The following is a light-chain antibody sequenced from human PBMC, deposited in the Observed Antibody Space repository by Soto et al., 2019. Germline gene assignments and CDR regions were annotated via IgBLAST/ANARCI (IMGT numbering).Light chain of an antibody. CDR2: DAS. CDR3: TQYGASPRGT. J-gene: IGKJ4*01. CDR1: QTVSSNY. V-gene: IGKV3D-20*01. Sequence: EIVLTQSPATLSLSPGERATLSCGASQTVSSNYLAWYQQKPGLAPRLLIYDASSRATGIPDRFRGSGSGTDLHLKIRRLEPVDFEVNYCTQYGASPRGTFGGGTKVEIK.